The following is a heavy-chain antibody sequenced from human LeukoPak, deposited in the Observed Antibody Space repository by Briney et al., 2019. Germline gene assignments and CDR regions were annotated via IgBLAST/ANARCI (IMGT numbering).Heavy chain of an antibody. CDR2: IYYSGST. V-gene: IGHV4-59*01. Sequence: SETLSLTRTVSGGSISSYYWSWIRQPPGKGLEWIGYIYYSGSTNYNASLTNRVTISVDTSKNQFSLKLSSVTAADTAVYYCAREVGYCSGGSCYSYFDYWGQGTLVTVSS. CDR1: GGSISSYY. CDR3: AREVGYCSGGSCYSYFDY. J-gene: IGHJ4*02. D-gene: IGHD2-15*01.